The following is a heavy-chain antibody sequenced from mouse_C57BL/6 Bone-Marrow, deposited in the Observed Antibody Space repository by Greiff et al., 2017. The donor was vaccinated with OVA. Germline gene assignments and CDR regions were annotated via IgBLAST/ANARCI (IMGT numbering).Heavy chain of an antibody. CDR2: IDPSDSYT. J-gene: IGHJ3*01. V-gene: IGHV1-50*01. Sequence: QVQLQQPGAELVKPGASVKLSCKASGYTFPSYWMQWVKQRPGQGLEWIGEIDPSDSYTHYTQKFKGKATLTVDTSSSTAYMQLSSLTSEYSAVYYCAREGSRAPFEYWDRGTVITVTA. D-gene: IGHD1-1*01. CDR1: GYTFPSYW. CDR3: AREGSRAPFEY.